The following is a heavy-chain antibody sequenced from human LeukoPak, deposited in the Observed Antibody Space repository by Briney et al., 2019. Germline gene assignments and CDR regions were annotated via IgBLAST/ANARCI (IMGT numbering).Heavy chain of an antibody. CDR3: ARALETYYDFWSGYSGYWYFDL. CDR1: GGSISSGDYY. J-gene: IGHJ2*01. D-gene: IGHD3-3*01. Sequence: SETLSLTCTVSGGSISSGDYYWSWIRQPPGKGLEWIVYIYYSGSTYYDPSLKSRVTISVDTSKNQFSLKLSSVTAADTAVYYCARALETYYDFWSGYSGYWYFDLWGRGTLVTVSS. CDR2: IYYSGST. V-gene: IGHV4-30-4*01.